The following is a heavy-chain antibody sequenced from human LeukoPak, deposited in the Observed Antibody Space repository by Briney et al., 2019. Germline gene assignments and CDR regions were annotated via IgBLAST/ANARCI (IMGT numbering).Heavy chain of an antibody. D-gene: IGHD1-7*01. CDR2: ISGSGTTI. V-gene: IGHV3-11*01. Sequence: GGSLRLSCAASGFTFSDYYMGWIRQAPGKGLEWRSYISGSGTTIFYADSVKGRFTISRDNAKNSLDLQMNSLRAEDTAVYYCGRDFGLIGTKRSFDIWGQGTMVTVSS. CDR1: GFTFSDYY. CDR3: GRDFGLIGTKRSFDI. J-gene: IGHJ3*02.